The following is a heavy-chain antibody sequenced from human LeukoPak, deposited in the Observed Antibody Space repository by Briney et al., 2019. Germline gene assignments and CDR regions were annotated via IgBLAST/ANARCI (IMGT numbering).Heavy chain of an antibody. CDR2: INHSGST. Sequence: SETLSLTCAVYGGSFSGYYWSWIRQPPGKGLEWIGEINHSGSTNYNPSLKSRVTISVDTSKNQFSLKLSSVTAADTAVYYCARVVVVPAARGSPDAFDIWGQGTMVTVSS. D-gene: IGHD2-2*01. CDR1: GGSFSGYY. CDR3: ARVVVVPAARGSPDAFDI. V-gene: IGHV4-34*01. J-gene: IGHJ3*02.